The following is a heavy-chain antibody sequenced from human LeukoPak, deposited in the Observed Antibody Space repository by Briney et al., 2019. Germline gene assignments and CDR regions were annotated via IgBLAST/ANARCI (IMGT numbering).Heavy chain of an antibody. Sequence: SETLSLTCAVSGGSLTSYYWTWIRQPPGKGLEWIGYIFYSGSTNYNPSLKSRITISVDTSKNQFSLKLSSVTAADTAVYYCARLRGNYFPDYWGQGALVTVSS. CDR1: GGSLTSYY. CDR3: ARLRGNYFPDY. CDR2: IFYSGST. J-gene: IGHJ4*02. D-gene: IGHD4-11*01. V-gene: IGHV4-59*01.